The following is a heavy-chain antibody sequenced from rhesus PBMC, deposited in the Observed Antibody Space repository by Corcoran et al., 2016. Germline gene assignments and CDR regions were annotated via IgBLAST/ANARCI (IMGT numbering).Heavy chain of an antibody. J-gene: IGHJ4*01. V-gene: IGHV4S2*01. Sequence: QVQLQESGPGLVKPSETLPLTCAVSGASITSAFCRWIRPAPGQEREWIGRIYGRGGKTTSNPSLKSRVTISIDPSKNQFSLKLNSVTAADTAVYYCARARTWNNWEDWGQGVLVTVSS. CDR3: ARARTWNNWED. CDR2: IYGRGGKT. D-gene: IGHD1-20*01. CDR1: GASITSAF.